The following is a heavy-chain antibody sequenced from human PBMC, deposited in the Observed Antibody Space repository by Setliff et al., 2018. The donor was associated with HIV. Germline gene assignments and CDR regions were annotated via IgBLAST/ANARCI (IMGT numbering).Heavy chain of an antibody. CDR3: ARHFPSISLFFGYPGPFDR. CDR1: GGFISSSSYY. CDR2: IFNDGRT. V-gene: IGHV4-39*01. J-gene: IGHJ4*02. D-gene: IGHD3-10*01. Sequence: PSETLSLTCTVSGGFISSSSYYWGWIRQPPGKGLEWIGSIFNDGRTYYNPSLKSRITIPMDTSTNQFSLKLSSVTAADTAVYFCARHFPSISLFFGYPGPFDRWGQGALVTVSS.